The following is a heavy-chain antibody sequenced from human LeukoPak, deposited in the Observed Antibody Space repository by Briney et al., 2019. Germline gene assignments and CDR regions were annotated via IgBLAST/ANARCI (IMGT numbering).Heavy chain of an antibody. Sequence: PGGSLRLSCAASGFTFSDHYMSWIRQAPGKGLEWVANIKQDGSEKYYVDSVKGRFTISRDNAKNSLFLQMNSLRAEDTAVYYCARAGGYYYDSSGYYYAEEYYFDYWGQGTLVTVSS. CDR1: GFTFSDHY. CDR3: ARAGGYYYDSSGYYYAEEYYFDY. CDR2: IKQDGSEK. V-gene: IGHV3-7*03. J-gene: IGHJ4*02. D-gene: IGHD3-22*01.